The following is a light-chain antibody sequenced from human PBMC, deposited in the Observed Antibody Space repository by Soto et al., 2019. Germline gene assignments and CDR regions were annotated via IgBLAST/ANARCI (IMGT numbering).Light chain of an antibody. CDR1: QSVSSSY. Sequence: EIVLTQSPGTLSLSPGERATLSCRASQSVSSSYLAWYQQTPGQAPRLLIYGASSRATGIPDRFSGSGSGTDFTLTISRLEPEDFALYYCQQYGSAPLYTFGQGTKLEIK. J-gene: IGKJ2*01. V-gene: IGKV3-20*01. CDR2: GAS. CDR3: QQYGSAPLYT.